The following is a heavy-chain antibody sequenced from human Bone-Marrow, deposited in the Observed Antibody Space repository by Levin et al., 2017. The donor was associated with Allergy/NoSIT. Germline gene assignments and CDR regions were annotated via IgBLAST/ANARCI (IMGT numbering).Heavy chain of an antibody. D-gene: IGHD6-19*01. J-gene: IGHJ4*02. V-gene: IGHV3-23*01. CDR2: ISGSGGST. CDR3: AKDFKPGSGWYYFDY. Sequence: PGGSLRLSCAASGFTFSSYAMSWVRQAPGKGLEWVSAISGSGGSTYYADSVKGRFTISRDNSKNTLYLQMNSLRAEDTAVYYCAKDFKPGSGWYYFDYWGQGTLVTVSS. CDR1: GFTFSSYA.